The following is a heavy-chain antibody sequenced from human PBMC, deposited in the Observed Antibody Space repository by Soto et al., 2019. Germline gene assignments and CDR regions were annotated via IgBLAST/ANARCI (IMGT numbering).Heavy chain of an antibody. Sequence: PSETLSLTCTVSGASISGFYWSWIRKSAGKGLEWIGRIYATGTTDYNPSLRSRVMMSVDTSKKQFSLKLRSVTAADTAVYYCVRDGTKTLRDWFDPWGQGISVTVSS. CDR3: VRDGTKTLRDWFDP. J-gene: IGHJ5*02. V-gene: IGHV4-4*07. D-gene: IGHD1-1*01. CDR2: IYATGTT. CDR1: GASISGFY.